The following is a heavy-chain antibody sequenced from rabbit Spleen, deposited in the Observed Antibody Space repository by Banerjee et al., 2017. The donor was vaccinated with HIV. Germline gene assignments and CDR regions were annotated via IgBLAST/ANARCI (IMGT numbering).Heavy chain of an antibody. D-gene: IGHD1-1*01. CDR1: GFSFSNKAV. CDR2: INAVTGKA. V-gene: IGHV1S45*01. CDR3: ARKTTSGIDYYNL. J-gene: IGHJ4*01. Sequence: QEQLVESGGGLVKPEGSLKLSCTASGFSFSNKAVMCWVRQAPGKGLEWIACINAVTGKAVYASWAKGRFTISKTSSTTVTLQMTSLTVADTATYFCARKTTSGIDYYNLWGQGTLVTVS.